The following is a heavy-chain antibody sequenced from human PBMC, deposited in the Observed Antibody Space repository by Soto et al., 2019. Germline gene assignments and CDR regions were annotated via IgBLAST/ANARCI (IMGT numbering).Heavy chain of an antibody. Sequence: QVQLQESGPGLVKPSGTLSLTCSVSGGSVRSDAYYWSWIRQPPGKTLEWIGFILSGGGTSTNPSLRSRLSISVDPSRNQFSLRLTSVSASDTGVDFCAKGFSSGWYVDSWGRGTLVTVSS. CDR2: ILSGGGT. J-gene: IGHJ4*02. CDR3: AKGFSSGWYVDS. D-gene: IGHD6-19*01. V-gene: IGHV4-61*08. CDR1: GGSVRSDAYY.